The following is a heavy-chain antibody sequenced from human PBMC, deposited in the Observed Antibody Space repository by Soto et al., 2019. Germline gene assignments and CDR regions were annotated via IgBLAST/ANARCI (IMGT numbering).Heavy chain of an antibody. CDR3: AREMPGYCSDAACLPGY. CDR1: GYTFTNYG. CDR2: VSTDSGDT. V-gene: IGHV1-18*01. J-gene: IGHJ4*02. D-gene: IGHD2-15*01. Sequence: VASVKVSCKASGYTFTNYGLVWVRQAPGQGPEWMGWVSTDSGDTSYAQKFQGRVTMTRDTSTSTVYMELRSLRSDDTAMYYCAREMPGYCSDAACLPGYWGQGTQVTVSS.